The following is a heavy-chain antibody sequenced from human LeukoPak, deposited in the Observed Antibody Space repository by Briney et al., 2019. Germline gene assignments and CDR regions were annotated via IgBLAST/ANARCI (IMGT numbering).Heavy chain of an antibody. CDR1: GYTFTGYY. V-gene: IGHV1-2*06. CDR3: ARDRNYCSSTSCYILYYFDY. J-gene: IGHJ4*02. Sequence: ASVKVSCKASGYTFTGYYMHWVRQAPGQGLEWMGRINPNSGGTNYAQKFQGRVTMTRDTSISTAYMELSRLRSDDTAVYYCARDRNYCSSTSCYILYYFDYWGQGTLVTVSS. CDR2: INPNSGGT. D-gene: IGHD2-2*02.